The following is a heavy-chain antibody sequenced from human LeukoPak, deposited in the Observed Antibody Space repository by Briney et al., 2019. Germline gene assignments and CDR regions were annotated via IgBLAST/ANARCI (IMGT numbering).Heavy chain of an antibody. J-gene: IGHJ4*02. D-gene: IGHD6-13*01. V-gene: IGHV3-23*01. CDR3: AKGDQLAAAAPDY. CDR2: ISGSGGST. Sequence: WVRQAPGXGLEWVSAISGSGGSTYYADSVKGRFTISRDNSKNTLYLQMNSLRAEDTAVYYCAKGDQLAAAAPDYWGQGTLVTVSS.